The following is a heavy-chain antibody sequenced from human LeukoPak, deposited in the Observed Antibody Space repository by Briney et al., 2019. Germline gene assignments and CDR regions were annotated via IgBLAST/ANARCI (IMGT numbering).Heavy chain of an antibody. Sequence: GGSLRLSCAASGFTVSSNYMSWGRQAPGKGLEWGSVIYSGGSTYYADSVKGRFTISRDNSNNTLYLQMNSLRAEHTAVYYCARVITMLRGVPEAWFDPWGQGTLVTVSS. CDR1: GFTVSSNY. J-gene: IGHJ5*02. V-gene: IGHV3-53*01. CDR3: ARVITMLRGVPEAWFDP. D-gene: IGHD3-10*01. CDR2: IYSGGST.